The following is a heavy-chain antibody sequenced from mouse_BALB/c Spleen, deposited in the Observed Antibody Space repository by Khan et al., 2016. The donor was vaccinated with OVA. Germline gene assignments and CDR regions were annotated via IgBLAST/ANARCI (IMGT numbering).Heavy chain of an antibody. CDR2: ISSGSSTI. J-gene: IGHJ2*01. CDR3: ASHYYGKNYFDY. CDR1: GFTFSSFG. D-gene: IGHD1-1*01. V-gene: IGHV5-17*02. Sequence: EVELVESGGGLVQPGGSRKLSCAASGFTFSSFGMHWVRQAPEKGLEWVAYISSGSSTIYYADTVKGRFTISRDNPKNTLFLQMTRLRSEDTARYYCASHYYGKNYFDYWGQGTTLTVSS.